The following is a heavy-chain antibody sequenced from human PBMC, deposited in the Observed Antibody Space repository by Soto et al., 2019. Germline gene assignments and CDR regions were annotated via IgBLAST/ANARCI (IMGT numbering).Heavy chain of an antibody. CDR2: IIPIFGTA. Sequence: GASVKVSCKASGGTFSSYAISWVRQAPGQGLEWMGGIIPIFGTANYAQKFQGRVTITADESTSTAYMELSSLRSEDTAVYYCARDLPDYDSVDYYYGMDVWGQGTTVTVSS. CDR1: GGTFSSYA. CDR3: ARDLPDYDSVDYYYGMDV. V-gene: IGHV1-69*13. D-gene: IGHD5-12*01. J-gene: IGHJ6*02.